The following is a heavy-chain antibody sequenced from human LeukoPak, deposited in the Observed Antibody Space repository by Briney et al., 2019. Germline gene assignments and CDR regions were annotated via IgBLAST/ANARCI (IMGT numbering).Heavy chain of an antibody. V-gene: IGHV3-23*01. CDR1: GFRFSSFS. Sequence: GGSLRLSCTVSGFRFSSFSMTWVRQAPGKGLEWVSLISPSGYTKYADSVKGRFTISRDNSKNTLYLEMNSLRVEDTAVYYCAKDPVTYSGSFRMDYWGRGTLVTVSS. CDR3: AKDPVTYSGSFRMDY. D-gene: IGHD1-26*01. CDR2: ISPSGYT. J-gene: IGHJ4*02.